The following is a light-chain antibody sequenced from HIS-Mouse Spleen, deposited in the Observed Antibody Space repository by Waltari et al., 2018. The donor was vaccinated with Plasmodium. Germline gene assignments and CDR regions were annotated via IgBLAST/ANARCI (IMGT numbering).Light chain of an antibody. Sequence: SYELTQPPSVSVSPGQTARITCSGDALPKQYAYWYQQKPGQAPVRVIYKDSERPVGIPERFSGASSGTTVTLTISGVQAEDEADYYCQSADSSGTYVFGTGTKVTVL. CDR3: QSADSSGTYV. J-gene: IGLJ1*01. V-gene: IGLV3-25*03. CDR1: ALPKQY. CDR2: KDS.